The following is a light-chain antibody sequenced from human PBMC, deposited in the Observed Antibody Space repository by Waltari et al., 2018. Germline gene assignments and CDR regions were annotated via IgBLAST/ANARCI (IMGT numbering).Light chain of an antibody. V-gene: IGLV2-23*02. Sequence: QSALTHPASVSGSLGQSITISCSETADNVDILYLFSWYQRHPGRAPRLLIYDITQRPSGISDRFSGSKSGKTASLTISGLQAEDEADYYCCSFAGYGIYVFGSGTHVTVL. CDR1: ADNVDILYL. CDR3: CSFAGYGIYV. J-gene: IGLJ1*01. CDR2: DIT.